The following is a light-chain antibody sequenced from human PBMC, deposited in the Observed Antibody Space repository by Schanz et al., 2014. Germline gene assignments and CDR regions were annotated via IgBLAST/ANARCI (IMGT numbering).Light chain of an antibody. CDR3: QQRSNWPPSIT. CDR2: GAS. Sequence: EIVMMQSPATLSVSPGERATLSCRASQSVSSNLAWYQQQPGQAPRLLIYGASTRATGIPARFSGSGSGTEFTLTISSLEPEDFAVYYCQQRSNWPPSITFGQGTRLEIK. J-gene: IGKJ5*01. CDR1: QSVSSN. V-gene: IGKV3-15*01.